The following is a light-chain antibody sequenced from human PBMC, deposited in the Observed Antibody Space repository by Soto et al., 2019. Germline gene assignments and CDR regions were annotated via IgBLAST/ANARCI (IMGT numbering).Light chain of an antibody. J-gene: IGKJ4*01. V-gene: IGKV1-9*01. Sequence: DIQITQSPSTLSASVADRVTIPCRASQRISSYLAWFQQKPGTARKLLIYAASTLQSGVPSRFSGSGSGTEFTLTICSLQPEDFAPYCCPHLNIYPIPFGG. CDR3: PHLNIYPIP. CDR1: QRISSY. CDR2: AAS.